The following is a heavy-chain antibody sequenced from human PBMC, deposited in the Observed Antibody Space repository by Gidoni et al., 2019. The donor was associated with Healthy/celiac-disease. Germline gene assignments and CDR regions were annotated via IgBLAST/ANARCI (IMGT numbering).Heavy chain of an antibody. Sequence: EVQMVQSGGGLVQPGGSLRPSCAASGSTFRTYRMNWVRQAPGKGLEWGSYISRSSSTIYYADSVKGRFTISRDNAKNSLYLQMNSLRAEDTAVYYCARDLVLCDSSGYYEYYFDYWGQGTLVTVSS. V-gene: IGHV3-48*04. D-gene: IGHD3-22*01. CDR2: ISRSSSTI. CDR1: GSTFRTYR. CDR3: ARDLVLCDSSGYYEYYFDY. J-gene: IGHJ4*02.